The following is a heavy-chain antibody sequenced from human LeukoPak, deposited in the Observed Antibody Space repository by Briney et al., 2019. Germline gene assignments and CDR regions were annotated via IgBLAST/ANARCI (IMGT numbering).Heavy chain of an antibody. Sequence: ASVKVSCKASGYTFTSYGISWVRQAPGQGLEWMGWISAYNGNTNYAQKLQGRVTMTTDTSTGTAYMELRSLRSDDTAVYYCARDQPGGFLEWLPSPYGMDVWGQGTTVTVSS. J-gene: IGHJ6*02. CDR3: ARDQPGGFLEWLPSPYGMDV. D-gene: IGHD3-3*01. CDR2: ISAYNGNT. CDR1: GYTFTSYG. V-gene: IGHV1-18*01.